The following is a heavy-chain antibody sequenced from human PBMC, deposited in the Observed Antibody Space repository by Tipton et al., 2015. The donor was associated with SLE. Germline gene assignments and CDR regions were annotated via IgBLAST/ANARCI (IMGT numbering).Heavy chain of an antibody. Sequence: QLVQSGAEVKKPGSSVKVSCKASGGTFSSYAISWVRQAPGQGLEGMGRIIPILGIANYAQKFQGRVTITADKSTSTAYMELSSLRSEDTAVYYCARDGGAKNFDYWGQGTLVTVSS. D-gene: IGHD1-26*01. CDR1: GGTFSSYA. CDR2: IIPILGIA. V-gene: IGHV1-69*09. J-gene: IGHJ4*02. CDR3: ARDGGAKNFDY.